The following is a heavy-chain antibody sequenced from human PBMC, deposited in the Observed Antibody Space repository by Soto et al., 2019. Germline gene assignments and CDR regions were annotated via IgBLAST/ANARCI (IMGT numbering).Heavy chain of an antibody. J-gene: IGHJ4*02. CDR3: ARMNRGGGSYPGDFDY. D-gene: IGHD2-15*01. V-gene: IGHV3-48*01. Sequence: SLKGRYTISRDNAENSLYLQMNSLRGEDTAVYYCARMNRGGGSYPGDFDYWGQGTLVTVSS.